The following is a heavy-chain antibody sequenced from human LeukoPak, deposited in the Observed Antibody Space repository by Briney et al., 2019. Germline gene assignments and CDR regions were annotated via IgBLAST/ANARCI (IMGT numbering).Heavy chain of an antibody. CDR1: GFTFSDYT. CDR2: XXXSSSYI. V-gene: IGHV3-21*01. CDR3: VRGEYSYGPLDYYYYMDV. D-gene: IGHD5-18*01. J-gene: IGHJ6*03. Sequence: GGSLRLSCAASGFTFSDYTMNXXXXXXGXXXXXXSSXXXSSSYIYYADSVKXRXXISRXXAXXXLSLQIKSVRAEATAVYYCVRGEYSYGPLDYYYYMDVWGKGTTVTVSS.